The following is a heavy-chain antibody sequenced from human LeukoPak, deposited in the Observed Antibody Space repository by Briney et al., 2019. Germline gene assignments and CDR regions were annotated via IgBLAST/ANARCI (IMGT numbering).Heavy chain of an antibody. D-gene: IGHD1-26*01. CDR2: SYYTGGT. J-gene: IGHJ4*02. Sequence: SETLSLTSSVSGASISGSSYYWSWIRQPPGKGLEWISNSYYTGGTYYNPSLRSRVTISVDTSKNSFSLTLNSVTAADTAVYYCARAVGSSGSFPFHFWGQGTLLTVSS. V-gene: IGHV4-39*07. CDR1: GASISGSSYY. CDR3: ARAVGSSGSFPFHF.